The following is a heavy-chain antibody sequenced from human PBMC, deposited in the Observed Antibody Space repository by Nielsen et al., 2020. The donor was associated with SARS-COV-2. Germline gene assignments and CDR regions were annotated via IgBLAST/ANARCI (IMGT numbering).Heavy chain of an antibody. D-gene: IGHD3-22*01. V-gene: IGHV3-23*01. CDR2: ISGSGGST. J-gene: IGHJ4*02. Sequence: VRQAPGKGLEWVSAISGSGGSTYYADSVKGRFTISRDNSKNTLYLQMNSLRAEDTAVYYCVKDQSPYYYDSSGYYSGFDYWGQGTLVTVSS. CDR3: VKDQSPYYYDSSGYYSGFDY.